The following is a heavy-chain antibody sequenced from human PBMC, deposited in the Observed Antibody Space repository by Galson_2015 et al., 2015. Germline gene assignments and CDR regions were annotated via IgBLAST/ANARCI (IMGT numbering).Heavy chain of an antibody. J-gene: IGHJ4*02. CDR1: GFTFSSYG. V-gene: IGHV3-30*18. D-gene: IGHD3-10*01. CDR2: ISYEESDK. CDR3: TKAEKDYGSGSYLFDY. Sequence: SLRLSCAASGFTFSSYGMHWVRQAPGKGLEWVAVISYEESDKYYADSVKGRFTISRDNSKNTLYLQMNSLRAVDTAVYYCTKAEKDYGSGSYLFDYSGQGTLVTVSS.